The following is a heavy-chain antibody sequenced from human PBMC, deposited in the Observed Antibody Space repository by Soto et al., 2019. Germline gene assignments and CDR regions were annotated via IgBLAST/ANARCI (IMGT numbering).Heavy chain of an antibody. Sequence: GGSLRLSCAASGFTFNNAWMNWVRQAPGKGLEWVGRIRPRSDGGTTDYAAPVKGRFAISRDDSKNMVYLQMDSLKSEDTALYYCTTYTLSPSWGQGTLVTVSS. J-gene: IGHJ4*02. V-gene: IGHV3-15*07. D-gene: IGHD2-2*02. CDR3: TTYTLSPS. CDR1: GFTFNNAW. CDR2: IRPRSDGGTT.